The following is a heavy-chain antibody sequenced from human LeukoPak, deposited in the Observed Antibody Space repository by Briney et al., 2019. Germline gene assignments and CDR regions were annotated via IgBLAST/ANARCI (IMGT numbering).Heavy chain of an antibody. CDR3: ARRPLGYSCGSSFDY. Sequence: ASVKVSCKGSGYSFTSYWIGWVRQMPGKGLEWMGIIYPGDSDTRYSPSFQGQVTISADKSISTAYLQWSSLKASDTAMYYCARRPLGYSCGSSFDYWGQGTLVTVSS. V-gene: IGHV5-51*01. D-gene: IGHD5-18*01. CDR2: IYPGDSDT. J-gene: IGHJ4*02. CDR1: GYSFTSYW.